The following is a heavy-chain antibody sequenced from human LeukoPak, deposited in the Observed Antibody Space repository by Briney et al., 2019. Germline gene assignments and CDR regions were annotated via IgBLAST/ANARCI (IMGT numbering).Heavy chain of an antibody. CDR3: AGGAVAGGFLAFDI. D-gene: IGHD6-19*01. J-gene: IGHJ3*02. V-gene: IGHV4-39*01. CDR2: IYYSGST. CDR1: GGSISSSSYY. Sequence: PSETLSLTCTVSGGSISSSSYYWGWIRQPLGKGLEWMGSIYYSGSTYYNPSLKSRVTISVDTSKNQFSLKLSSVTAADTAVYYCAGGAVAGGFLAFDIWGQGTMVTVSS.